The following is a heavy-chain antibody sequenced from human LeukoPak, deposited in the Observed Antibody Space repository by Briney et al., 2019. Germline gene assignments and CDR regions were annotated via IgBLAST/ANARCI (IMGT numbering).Heavy chain of an antibody. CDR3: ARSIAVAGDLDS. D-gene: IGHD6-19*01. V-gene: IGHV3-11*06. CDR1: RFTFSDYY. Sequence: PGGSLRLSCAGSRFTFSDYYMNWVRQAPGKGLEGISYISSLSSESNYADSVKGRFTISRDNAKSSLYLQMNNLRAEDTAVYYCARSIAVAGDLDSWGQGTLVTVS. J-gene: IGHJ4*02. CDR2: ISSLSSES.